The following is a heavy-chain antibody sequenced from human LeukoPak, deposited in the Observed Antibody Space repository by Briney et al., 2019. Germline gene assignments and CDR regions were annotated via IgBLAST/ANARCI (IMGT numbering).Heavy chain of an antibody. CDR1: GFTFDDYG. CDR2: INWNGGST. J-gene: IGHJ6*03. CDR3: SKSPNSYDFYYYMDV. Sequence: PGGSLRLSCAASGFTFDDYGMSWVRQAPGKGLEWVSGINWNGGSTGYADSVKGRFTISRDNAKNSLYLQMNSLRAEDTALYYCSKSPNSYDFYYYMDVWGKGTTVTVSS. V-gene: IGHV3-20*04. D-gene: IGHD5-18*01.